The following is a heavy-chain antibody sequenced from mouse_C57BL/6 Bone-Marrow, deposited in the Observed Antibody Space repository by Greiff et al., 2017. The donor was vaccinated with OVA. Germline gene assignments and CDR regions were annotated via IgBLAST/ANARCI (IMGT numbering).Heavy chain of an antibody. V-gene: IGHV1-15*01. CDR1: GYTFTDYE. Sequence: QVQLKQSGAELVRPGASVTLSCKASGYTFTDYEMHWVKQTPVHGLEWIGAIDPETGGTAYNQKFKGKAILTADKSSSTAYMQLSSLTSEDSAVYYCAREGFYYGNYVFAYWGQGTLVTVSA. CDR3: AREGFYYGNYVFAY. J-gene: IGHJ3*01. CDR2: IDPETGGT. D-gene: IGHD2-1*01.